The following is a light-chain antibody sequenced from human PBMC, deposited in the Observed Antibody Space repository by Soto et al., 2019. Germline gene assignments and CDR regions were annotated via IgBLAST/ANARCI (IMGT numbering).Light chain of an antibody. CDR3: QQYGSSPT. J-gene: IGKJ1*01. Sequence: EIVLTQSPGTLSLSPGERATLSCRASQSVSSSYLAWYQQKPGQAPRLLIYGASSRATGIPDRFSGSGSGTAVTLTISRLELEDFAVYYCQQYGSSPTFGQGTKVEIK. CDR2: GAS. CDR1: QSVSSSY. V-gene: IGKV3-20*01.